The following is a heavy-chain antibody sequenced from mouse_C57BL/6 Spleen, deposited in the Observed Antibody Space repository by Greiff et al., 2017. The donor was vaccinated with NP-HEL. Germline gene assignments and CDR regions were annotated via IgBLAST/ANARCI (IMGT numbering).Heavy chain of an antibody. J-gene: IGHJ2*01. V-gene: IGHV1-53*01. CDR3: ARSLDYDGYSFDY. D-gene: IGHD2-4*01. CDR2: INPRNGGT. CDR1: GYTFTSYW. Sequence: VQLQQPGNELMKPGASVKLSCKASGYTFTSYWMHWVKQRPGQGLEWIGNINPRNGGTNYNEKFKSKATLTADKSSSTAYRQLSSLTSEDSAVYYCARSLDYDGYSFDYWGQGTTLTVSS.